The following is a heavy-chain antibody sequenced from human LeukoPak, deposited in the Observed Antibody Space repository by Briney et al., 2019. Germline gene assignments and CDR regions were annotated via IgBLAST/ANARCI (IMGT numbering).Heavy chain of an antibody. V-gene: IGHV3-48*04. CDR2: ISSSSSTI. CDR1: GFTLSSYS. D-gene: IGHD6-19*01. J-gene: IGHJ4*02. Sequence: GGSLRPSCVASGFTLSSYSMNWVRQAPGKGLVWVSYISSSSSTIYYADSVKGRFTISRDNAKNSLYLQMNSLRAEDTAVYYCALYSSGLLDYWGQGTLVTVSS. CDR3: ALYSSGLLDY.